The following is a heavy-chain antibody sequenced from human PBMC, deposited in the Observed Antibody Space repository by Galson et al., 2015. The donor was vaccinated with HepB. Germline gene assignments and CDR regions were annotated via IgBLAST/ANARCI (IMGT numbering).Heavy chain of an antibody. V-gene: IGHV1-3*01. CDR1: GYTFTSYA. CDR2: INAGNGNT. Sequence: SVKVSCKASGYTFTSYAMHWVRQAPGQRLEWMGWINAGNGNTKYSQKFQGRVTITRDTSASTAYMELSSLRSEDTAVYYCARMGPWFGELGDAFDIWGQGTMVTVSS. J-gene: IGHJ3*02. D-gene: IGHD3-10*01. CDR3: ARMGPWFGELGDAFDI.